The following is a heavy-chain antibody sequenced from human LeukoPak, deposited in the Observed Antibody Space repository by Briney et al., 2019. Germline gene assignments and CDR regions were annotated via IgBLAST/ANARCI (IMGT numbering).Heavy chain of an antibody. J-gene: IGHJ3*02. CDR2: IYYSGST. D-gene: IGHD4-17*01. CDR3: ASSIQGTTYAFDI. Sequence: GSLRLSCAASGFTFSSYAMSWVRQPPGKGLEWIGYIYYSGSTNYNPSLRSRVTISVDTSKNQFSLKLSSVTAADTAVYYCASSIQGTTYAFDIWGQGTMVTVSS. CDR1: GFTFSSYA. V-gene: IGHV4-59*01.